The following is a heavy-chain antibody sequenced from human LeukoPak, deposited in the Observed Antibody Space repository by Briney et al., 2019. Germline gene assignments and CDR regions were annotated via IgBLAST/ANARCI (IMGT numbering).Heavy chain of an antibody. D-gene: IGHD6-13*01. CDR3: TRDTPGIAASVSGG. V-gene: IGHV3-53*01. CDR1: GFSVSHNC. J-gene: IGHJ4*02. Sequence: GGSLRLSCTASGFSVSHNCMNWVRQAPGKGLEWVEFIHSGGNTHYADSVKGRFTISRDNSKNTLYLQMSSLRVEDTAVYYCTRDTPGIAASVSGGWGQGTLVTVSS. CDR2: IHSGGNT.